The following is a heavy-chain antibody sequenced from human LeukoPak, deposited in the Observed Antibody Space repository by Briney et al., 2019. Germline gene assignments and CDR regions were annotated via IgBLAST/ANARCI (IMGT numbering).Heavy chain of an antibody. CDR2: ISHSGST. D-gene: IGHD6-19*01. J-gene: IGHJ4*02. V-gene: IGHV4-4*02. CDR1: GVSISSSNW. Sequence: PSETLSLTCAVSGVSISSSNWWSWIRQPPGKGLEWIGEISHSGSTNYNPSLKSRVTISVDKSKNQFSLKLSSVTAADTAVYYCARHLYSSGWTVFDYWGQGTLVTVSS. CDR3: ARHLYSSGWTVFDY.